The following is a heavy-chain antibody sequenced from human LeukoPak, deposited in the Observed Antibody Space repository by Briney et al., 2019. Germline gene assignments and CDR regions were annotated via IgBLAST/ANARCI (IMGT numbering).Heavy chain of an antibody. CDR1: GFTFSFHG. CDR2: IRTDGVTT. J-gene: IGHJ1*01. D-gene: IGHD3-16*01. CDR3: AKDDAWGRYQD. V-gene: IGHV3-23*01. Sequence: GGSLRLSCAASGFTFSFHGMNWVRQAPGKGLEWVSGIRTDGVTTYYADSVKGRFTISRDNSKSTLYLQMSSLGAEDTAVYFCAKDDAWGRYQDWGQGTLVTVSS.